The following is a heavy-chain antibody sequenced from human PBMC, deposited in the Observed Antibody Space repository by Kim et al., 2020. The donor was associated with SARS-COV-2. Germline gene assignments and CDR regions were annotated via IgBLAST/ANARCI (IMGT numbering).Heavy chain of an antibody. V-gene: IGHV3-23*01. Sequence: GGSLRLSCAASGFTFSSYAMSWVRQAPGKGLEWVSAISGSGGSTYYADSVKGRFTISRDNSKNTLYLQMNSLRAEDTAVYYCAKDHDTYYYDSSGYYAGYWGQGTLVTVSS. J-gene: IGHJ4*02. CDR3: AKDHDTYYYDSSGYYAGY. CDR1: GFTFSSYA. CDR2: ISGSGGST. D-gene: IGHD3-22*01.